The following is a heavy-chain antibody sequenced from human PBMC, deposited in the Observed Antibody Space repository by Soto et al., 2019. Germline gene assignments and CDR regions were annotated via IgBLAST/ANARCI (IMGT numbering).Heavy chain of an antibody. J-gene: IGHJ4*02. CDR2: IYHSGST. CDR1: GCSISIGGYS. CDR3: ARGFPDRYDFWSGSTFDY. Sequence: SETLSLTCAVSGCSISIGGYSWSWILQPPGKGLEWIGYIYHSGSTYYNPSLKSRVTISVDRSKNQFSLKLSSVTAADTAVYYCARGFPDRYDFWSGSTFDYWGQGTLVTVSS. V-gene: IGHV4-30-2*01. D-gene: IGHD3-3*01.